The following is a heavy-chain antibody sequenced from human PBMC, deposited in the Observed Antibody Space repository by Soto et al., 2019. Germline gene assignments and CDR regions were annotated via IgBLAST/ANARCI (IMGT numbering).Heavy chain of an antibody. CDR2: IYYSGST. J-gene: IGHJ4*02. D-gene: IGHD6-13*01. V-gene: IGHV4-59*01. CDR1: GGSISSYY. Sequence: PSETLSLTCTVSGGSISSYYWSWIRQPPGKGLEWIGYIYYSGSTNYNPSLKSRVTISVDTSKNQFSLKLSSVTAADTAVYYCARGSRIAAAGTFDSWGQGTLVTVSS. CDR3: ARGSRIAAAGTFDS.